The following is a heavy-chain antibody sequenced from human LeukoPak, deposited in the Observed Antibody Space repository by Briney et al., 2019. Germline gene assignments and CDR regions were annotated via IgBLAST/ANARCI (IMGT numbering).Heavy chain of an antibody. J-gene: IGHJ4*02. CDR3: ARLERIYGDYYYFDY. Sequence: GGSLRLSCAASGFTFSSYEMNWVRQAPGKGLEWASYISRSGSTIYYADSVKGRFTISRDNAKNSLYLQMNSLRAEDTAIYYCARLERIYGDYYYFDYWGQGTLVTVSS. D-gene: IGHD4-17*01. CDR1: GFTFSSYE. CDR2: ISRSGSTI. V-gene: IGHV3-48*03.